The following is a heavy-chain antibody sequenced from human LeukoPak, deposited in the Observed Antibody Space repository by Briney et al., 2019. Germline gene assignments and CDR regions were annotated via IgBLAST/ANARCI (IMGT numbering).Heavy chain of an antibody. CDR3: ARGDGYNFFDY. D-gene: IGHD5-24*01. J-gene: IGHJ4*02. Sequence: GGSLRLSCAVSGFSFTNNYMSWVRQAPGKGLEWVPVFYVGGATYYADSVKGRFTISRDNSKNTLYLQMKSLRAEDTAVYYCARGDGYNFFDYWGQGTLVTVSS. V-gene: IGHV3-53*01. CDR2: FYVGGAT. CDR1: GFSFTNNY.